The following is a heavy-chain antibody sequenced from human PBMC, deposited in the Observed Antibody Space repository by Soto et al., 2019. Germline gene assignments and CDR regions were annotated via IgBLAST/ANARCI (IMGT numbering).Heavy chain of an antibody. D-gene: IGHD2-2*01. Sequence: SETLSLTCTVSGGSISSGDYYWSWIRHPPGKGLEWIGYIYYSGSTYYNPSLKSRVTISVDTSKNQFSLKLSSVTAADTAVYYCARDSPADCSSTSCGPEPLFDYWGQGTLVTVSS. CDR3: ARDSPADCSSTSCGPEPLFDY. CDR2: IYYSGST. CDR1: GGSISSGDYY. J-gene: IGHJ4*02. V-gene: IGHV4-30-4*01.